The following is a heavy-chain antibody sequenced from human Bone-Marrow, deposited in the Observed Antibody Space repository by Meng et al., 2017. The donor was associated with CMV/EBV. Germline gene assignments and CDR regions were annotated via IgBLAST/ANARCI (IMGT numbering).Heavy chain of an antibody. Sequence: LSLTCAASGFTFRNAWMSWVRQAPGKGLEWVGRIKRKTEGGTTDYGAPVKGRVTISRDDSKNTLYLQMDSLKTEDTAVYYCVTGVGDYWGPGTLVTVSS. CDR1: GFTFRNAW. D-gene: IGHD1-26*01. CDR2: IKRKTEGGTT. J-gene: IGHJ4*02. CDR3: VTGVGDY. V-gene: IGHV3-15*01.